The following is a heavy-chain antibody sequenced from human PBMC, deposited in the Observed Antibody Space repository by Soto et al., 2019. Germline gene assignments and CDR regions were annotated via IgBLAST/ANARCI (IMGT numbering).Heavy chain of an antibody. CDR3: ARVGNYCSCGSCYGYYFDY. D-gene: IGHD2-15*01. J-gene: IGHJ4*02. CDR2: INAGNGNT. V-gene: IGHV1-3*01. CDR1: GYTFTSYA. Sequence: QVQLVQSGAEVKKPGASVKVSCKASGYTFTSYAMHWVRQAPGQRLEWMGWINAGNGNTKYSQKFQGRVTITRDTSASKAYMELSSLRSEDTAVYYFARVGNYCSCGSCYGYYFDYWGQGTLVTVSS.